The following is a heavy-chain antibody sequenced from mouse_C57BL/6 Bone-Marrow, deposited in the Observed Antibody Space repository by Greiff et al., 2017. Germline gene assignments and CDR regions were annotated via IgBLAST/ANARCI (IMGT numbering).Heavy chain of an antibody. D-gene: IGHD5-1*01. V-gene: IGHV4-1*01. J-gene: IGHJ2*01. CDR3: ANLPYFDY. CDR1: AVDFSRYW. Sequence: SAAAVDFSRYWMSWVRRAPGKGLEWIGEINPDSSTINYAPSLKDKFIISRDNAKNTLYLQMSKVRSEDTALYYCANLPYFDYWGQGTTLTVSS. CDR2: INPDSSTI.